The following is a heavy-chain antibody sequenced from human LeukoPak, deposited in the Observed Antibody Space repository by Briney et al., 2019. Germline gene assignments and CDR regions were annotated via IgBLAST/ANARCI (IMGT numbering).Heavy chain of an antibody. J-gene: IGHJ4*02. D-gene: IGHD2-21*02. CDR1: GYTFTGYY. Sequence: ASVKVSCKASGYTFTGYYMHWVRQAPGQGLEWMGWINPNSGGTNYAQKFQDRVTMTRDTSISTAYMELSRLRSDDTAVYYCATPSPGYMGCGGDCPPDLFDYWGQGTLVTVSS. CDR3: ATPSPGYMGCGGDCPPDLFDY. CDR2: INPNSGGT. V-gene: IGHV1-2*02.